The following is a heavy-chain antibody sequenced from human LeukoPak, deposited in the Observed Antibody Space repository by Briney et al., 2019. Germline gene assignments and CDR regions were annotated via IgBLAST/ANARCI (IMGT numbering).Heavy chain of an antibody. D-gene: IGHD3-16*02. CDR2: ISGSGGST. Sequence: GGSLRLSCAASGFTFSSYAMSWVRQAPGKGLDWVSAISGSGGSTYYADSVKGRFTISRDNSKNTLYLQMNSLRAEDTAVYYCAKVDDYVWGSYRSYFDYWGQGTLVTVSS. J-gene: IGHJ4*02. CDR3: AKVDDYVWGSYRSYFDY. CDR1: GFTFSSYA. V-gene: IGHV3-23*01.